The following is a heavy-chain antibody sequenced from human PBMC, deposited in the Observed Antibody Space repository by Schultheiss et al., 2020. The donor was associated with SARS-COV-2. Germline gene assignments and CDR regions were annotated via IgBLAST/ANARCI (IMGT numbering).Heavy chain of an antibody. V-gene: IGHV4-38-2*02. D-gene: IGHD5-24*01. J-gene: IGHJ6*02. Sequence: SETLSLTCAVSGYSISSGYYWGWIRQPPGKGLEWIGSIYHSGSTYYNPSLKSRVTISVDTSKNQFSLKLSSVTAADTAVYYCARDARYGFRGRSERGMDVWGQGGTVTVAS. CDR3: ARDARYGFRGRSERGMDV. CDR2: IYHSGST. CDR1: GYSISSGYY.